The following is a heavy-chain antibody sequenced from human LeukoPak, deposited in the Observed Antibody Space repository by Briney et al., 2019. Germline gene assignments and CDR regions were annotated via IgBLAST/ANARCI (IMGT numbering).Heavy chain of an antibody. J-gene: IGHJ5*02. CDR3: TRAPSGYDPNWFDP. D-gene: IGHD5-12*01. V-gene: IGHV3-49*04. Sequence: PGRSLRLSCTASGFTFGDYAMSWVRQAPGKGLEWVGFIRSKAYGGTTEYAASVKGRFTISRDDPKSIAYLQMNSLKTEDTAVYYCTRAPSGYDPNWFDPWGQGTLVTVSS. CDR1: GFTFGDYA. CDR2: IRSKAYGGTT.